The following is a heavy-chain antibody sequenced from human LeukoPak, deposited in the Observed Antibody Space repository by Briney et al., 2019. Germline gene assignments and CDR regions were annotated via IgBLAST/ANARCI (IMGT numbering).Heavy chain of an antibody. V-gene: IGHV4-59*01. J-gene: IGHJ4*02. D-gene: IGHD5-18*01. CDR1: GGSISSYY. CDR3: ARIYSYGYEFDY. Sequence: SETLSLTCTVSGGSISSYYWSWIRQPPGKGLEWIGYIYYSGSTNYNPSLKSRVTISVDTSKNQFSLKLSSVTAADTAVYYCARIYSYGYEFDYWGQGTLVTVPS. CDR2: IYYSGST.